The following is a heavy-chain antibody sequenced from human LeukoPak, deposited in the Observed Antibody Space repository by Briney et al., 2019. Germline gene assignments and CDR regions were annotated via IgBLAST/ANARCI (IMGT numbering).Heavy chain of an antibody. J-gene: IGHJ3*02. CDR2: MNPNSGNT. Sequence: ASVKVSCKASGYTFTSYDINWVRQATGQGLEWMGWMNPNSGNTGYAQKFQGRVTITRNTSISTAYMELSRLRSDDTAVYYCARVHWTTVTTYGAYDAFDIWGQGTMVTVSS. D-gene: IGHD4-11*01. CDR3: ARVHWTTVTTYGAYDAFDI. V-gene: IGHV1-8*03. CDR1: GYTFTSYD.